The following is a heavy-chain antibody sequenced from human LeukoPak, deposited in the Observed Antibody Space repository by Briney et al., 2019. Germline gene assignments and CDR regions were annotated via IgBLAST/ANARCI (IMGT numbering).Heavy chain of an antibody. CDR2: IIPIFGTA. V-gene: IGHV1-69*05. J-gene: IGHJ3*02. Sequence: SVKVSCKASGGTFSSYAISWVRQAPGQGLEWMGGIIPIFGTANYAQKFQGRVTITTDESTSTAYMELSSLRSEDTAVYYCARGMYNWNLSDAFDIWAKGQWSPSLQ. CDR3: ARGMYNWNLSDAFDI. D-gene: IGHD1-20*01. CDR1: GGTFSSYA.